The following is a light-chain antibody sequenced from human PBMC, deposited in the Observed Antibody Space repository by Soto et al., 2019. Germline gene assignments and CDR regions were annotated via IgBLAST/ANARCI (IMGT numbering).Light chain of an antibody. CDR3: VSWDDSLSGLV. CDR1: SANIGNNY. Sequence: VLTHPPSASGTPWQRVTISCSGGSANIGNNYVCWYQQLPGTAPKLLIYSNNQRPSGVPDRFSGSKSGTSASLAISGLRSEDEADYYCVSWDDSLSGLVFGTGTKVTVL. J-gene: IGLJ1*01. CDR2: SNN. V-gene: IGLV1-47*02.